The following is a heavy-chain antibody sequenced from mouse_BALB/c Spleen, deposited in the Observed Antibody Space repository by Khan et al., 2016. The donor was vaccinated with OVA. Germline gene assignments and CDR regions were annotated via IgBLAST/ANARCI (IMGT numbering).Heavy chain of an antibody. CDR2: INTYIGEP. J-gene: IGHJ3*01. V-gene: IGHV9-3-1*01. Sequence: QIQLVQSGPELKKPGETVKISCKTSGYTFTDYGMKWVKQAPGKGLKWMGYINTYIGEPTYADDFKGRFAFSLETSASTAYLQINNLKNEDTATYFCSRSPTWFAYWGQGTLVTVSA. CDR1: GYTFTDYG. CDR3: SRSPTWFAY.